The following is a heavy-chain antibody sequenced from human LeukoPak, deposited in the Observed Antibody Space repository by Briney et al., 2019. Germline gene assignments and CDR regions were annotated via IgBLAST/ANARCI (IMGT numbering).Heavy chain of an antibody. J-gene: IGHJ4*02. CDR2: IRYDGTNK. Sequence: GESLRFSCAASGFSFNNYGMHWVRQAPGKGLEWVAFIRYDGTNKYYADSVKGRFTISRDNAKNSLYLQMNSLRAEDTALYYCAKAGRAPYFDYWGQGTLVTVSS. V-gene: IGHV3-30*02. D-gene: IGHD2-8*02. CDR1: GFSFNNYG. CDR3: AKAGRAPYFDY.